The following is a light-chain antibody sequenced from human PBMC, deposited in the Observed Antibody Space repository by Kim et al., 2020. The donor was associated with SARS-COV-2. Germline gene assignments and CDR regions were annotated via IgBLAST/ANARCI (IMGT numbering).Light chain of an antibody. CDR1: SSNIGAGYD. Sequence: GVTISGPGSSSNIGAGYDVHWYQQLPGTAPKLLIYGNSNRPSGVPDRFSGSKSGTSASLAITGLQAEDEADYYCQSYDSSLSEVVFGGGTQLTVL. J-gene: IGLJ2*01. CDR2: GNS. CDR3: QSYDSSLSEVV. V-gene: IGLV1-40*01.